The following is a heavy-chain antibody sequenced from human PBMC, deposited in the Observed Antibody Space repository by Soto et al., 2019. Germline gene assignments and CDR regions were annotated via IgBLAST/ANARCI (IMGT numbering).Heavy chain of an antibody. CDR2: ISYDGSNK. Sequence: GGSLILSCAASGFTFSSYAIHWVRQAPGKGLEWVAVISYDGSNKYYADSVKGRFTISRDNSKNTLYLQMNSLRAEDTAVYYCARDRGSFFFIDYYYCYGMYVCGQRTTVTGS. CDR3: ARDRGSFFFIDYYYCYGMYV. V-gene: IGHV3-30-3*01. CDR1: GFTFSSYA. D-gene: IGHD1-26*01. J-gene: IGHJ6*02.